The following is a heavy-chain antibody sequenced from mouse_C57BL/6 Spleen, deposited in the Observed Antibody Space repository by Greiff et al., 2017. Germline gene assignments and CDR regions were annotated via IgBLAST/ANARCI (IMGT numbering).Heavy chain of an antibody. D-gene: IGHD2-12*01. Sequence: VQLQQSGPELVKPGASVKISCKASGYTFTDYYMNWVKQSHGKSLEWIGDINPNNGGTSYNQKFKGKATLTVDKSSSTAYMELRSLTSEDSAVYYCARWVYYSLWYFDVWGTGTTVTVSS. CDR2: INPNNGGT. CDR3: ARWVYYSLWYFDV. J-gene: IGHJ1*03. CDR1: GYTFTDYY. V-gene: IGHV1-26*01.